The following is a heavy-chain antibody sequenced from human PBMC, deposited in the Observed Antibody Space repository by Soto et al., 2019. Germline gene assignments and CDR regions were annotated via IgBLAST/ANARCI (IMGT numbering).Heavy chain of an antibody. CDR1: RSSIISHRYY. J-gene: IGHJ4*02. Sequence: SETLSLTCVPSRSSIISHRYYWGWIRQPPGQGLEWIASIFHSGSTYYNPSLKSRVTMSVDTSKNQFSLSLASVTAADTAVYYCARQKLEVPAFFDYWGQG. CDR3: ARQKLEVPAFFDY. CDR2: IFHSGST. V-gene: IGHV4-39*01.